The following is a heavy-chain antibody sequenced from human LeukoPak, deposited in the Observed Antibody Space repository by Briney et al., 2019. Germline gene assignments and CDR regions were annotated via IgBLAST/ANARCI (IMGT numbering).Heavy chain of an antibody. V-gene: IGHV4-39*01. Sequence: SETLSLTCTVSGGYISSSSYYWGSIRQPPGKGLEWIGSISYTGSTYYNPSLKSRVSISADTSKNQFSLKLSPVTAADTAIYYCARSFGYSYGLPFDYWGQGNLVTVSS. D-gene: IGHD5-18*01. CDR1: GGYISSSSYY. CDR3: ARSFGYSYGLPFDY. CDR2: ISYTGST. J-gene: IGHJ4*02.